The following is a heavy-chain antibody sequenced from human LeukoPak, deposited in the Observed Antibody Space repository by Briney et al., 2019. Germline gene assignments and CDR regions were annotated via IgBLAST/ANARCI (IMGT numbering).Heavy chain of an antibody. V-gene: IGHV4-61*02. CDR2: IYTSGST. D-gene: IGHD6-6*01. J-gene: IGHJ4*02. CDR3: ARGPGGSSSSDFDY. CDR1: GGSISSGSYY. Sequence: SETPSLTCTVSGGSISSGSYYWSWIRQPAGKGLEWIGRIYTSGSTNYNPSLKSRVTISVDTSKNQFSLKLSSVTAADTAVYYCARGPGGSSSSDFDYWGQGTLVTVSS.